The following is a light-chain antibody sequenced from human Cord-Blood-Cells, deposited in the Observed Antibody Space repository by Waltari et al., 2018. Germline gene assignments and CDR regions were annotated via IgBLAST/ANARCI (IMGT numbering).Light chain of an antibody. V-gene: IGLV9-49*01. J-gene: IGLJ3*02. CDR2: GCTGGIVG. CDR1: SGDSNYK. CDR3: GADHGSGSNFVWV. Sequence: QPVLTQPPSASASLGASVTLTCTLSSGDSNYKVDWYQQRPGKGPRFVMRGCTGGIVGSKGGGIPDRFSVLGSGLNRYLTIKNIQEEDESDYHCGADHGSGSNFVWVFGGGTKLTVL.